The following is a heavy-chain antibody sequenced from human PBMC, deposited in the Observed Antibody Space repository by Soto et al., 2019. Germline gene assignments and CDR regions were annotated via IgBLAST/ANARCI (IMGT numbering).Heavy chain of an antibody. CDR2: IWYDGSNK. CDR3: ARSRTTGADFDY. D-gene: IGHD1-1*01. V-gene: IGHV3-33*01. Sequence: HPGGSLRLSCAASGFTFSSYGMHWVRQAPGKGLEWVAVIWYDGSNKYYADSVKGRFTISRDNSKNTLYLQMNSLRAEDTAVYYCARSRTTGADFDYWGQGTLVTVSS. CDR1: GFTFSSYG. J-gene: IGHJ4*02.